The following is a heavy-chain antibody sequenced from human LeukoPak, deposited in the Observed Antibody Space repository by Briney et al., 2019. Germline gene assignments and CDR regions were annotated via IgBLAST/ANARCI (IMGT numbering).Heavy chain of an antibody. CDR2: INPSGGST. Sequence: ASVKVSCKASGYTFTSYYMHWVRQAPGQGLEWMGIINPSGGSTSYAQKFQGRVTMTRDTSTSTVYMELGSLSSEDTAVYYSARVGLYSGSYYIFDYWGQGALVTVSS. CDR3: ARVGLYSGSYYIFDY. D-gene: IGHD1-26*01. J-gene: IGHJ4*02. CDR1: GYTFTSYY. V-gene: IGHV1-46*01.